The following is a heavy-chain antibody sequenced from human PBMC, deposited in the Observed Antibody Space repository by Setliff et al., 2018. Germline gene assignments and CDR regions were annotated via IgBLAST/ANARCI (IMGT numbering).Heavy chain of an antibody. CDR1: GGTFSNYD. D-gene: IGHD5-12*01. Sequence: SVKVSCKASGGTFSNYDISWVRQAPGQGLEWMGGIIPIFGTTNYAQRFQGRVTVTTDESTSTAYMELSSLRSEDTAVYYCARERGDIVTTTSYYYYLDVWGKGTTVTVSS. CDR2: IIPIFGTT. CDR3: ARERGDIVTTTSYYYYLDV. J-gene: IGHJ6*03. V-gene: IGHV1-69*05.